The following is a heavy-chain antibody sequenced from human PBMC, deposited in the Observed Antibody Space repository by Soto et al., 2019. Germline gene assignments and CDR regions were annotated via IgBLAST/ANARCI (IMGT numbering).Heavy chain of an antibody. CDR2: ISYDGSNK. J-gene: IGHJ3*02. Sequence: QVQLVESGGGVVQPGRSLRLSCAASGFTFSSYAMHWVRQAPGKGLEWVAVISYDGSNKYYADSVKGRFTIYRDNSKNTLYLQMNSLRAEDTAVYYCASLASSALLFDIWGQGTMVTVSS. CDR1: GFTFSSYA. D-gene: IGHD3-22*01. CDR3: ASLASSALLFDI. V-gene: IGHV3-30-3*01.